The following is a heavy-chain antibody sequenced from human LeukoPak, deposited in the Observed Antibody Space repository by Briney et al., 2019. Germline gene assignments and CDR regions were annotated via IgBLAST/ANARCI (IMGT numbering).Heavy chain of an antibody. CDR1: GVTFNTFN. V-gene: IGHV3-21*01. CDR3: ARGHYDVLAASYKWTPDY. D-gene: IGHD3-9*01. CDR2: ITSGGDYI. Sequence: GGSLRLSCAVSGVTFNTFNMNWVRQAPGKGLEWVSSITSGGDYIYYADSVKGRFTTPRDNAKNSLSLQLNSLRVEDTAVYYCARGHYDVLAASYKWTPDYWGQGTLVTVSS. J-gene: IGHJ4*02.